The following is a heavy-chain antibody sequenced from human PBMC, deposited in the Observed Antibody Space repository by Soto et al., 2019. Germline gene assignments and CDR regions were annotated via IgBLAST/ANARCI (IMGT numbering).Heavy chain of an antibody. Sequence: EVQLVESGGGLVQPGGSLRLSCAASGFTVSSNYMNWVRQAPGKGLEWVAIIYGAASTYYADSVKGRFTISRDNSKNKLYLQMNSLRAEDTAVYYCARDGPSRSRYYFDYWGQGTLVTVSS. D-gene: IGHD6-13*01. CDR2: IYGAAST. CDR1: GFTVSSNY. CDR3: ARDGPSRSRYYFDY. V-gene: IGHV3-66*01. J-gene: IGHJ4*02.